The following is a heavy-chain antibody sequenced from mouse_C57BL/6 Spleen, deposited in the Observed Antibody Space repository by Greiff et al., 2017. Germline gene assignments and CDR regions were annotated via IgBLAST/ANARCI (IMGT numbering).Heavy chain of an antibody. CDR2: IDPSDSYT. D-gene: IGHD2-2*01. CDR1: GYTFTSYW. CDR3: ARGGMVTTYFDY. Sequence: QVQLQQPGAELVKPGASVKLSCKASGYTFTSYWMQWVKQRPGQGLEWIGEIDPSDSYTNYNQKFKGKATLTVDTSSSTAYMQLSSLTSEDSAVYYCARGGMVTTYFDYWGQGTTLTVSS. V-gene: IGHV1-50*01. J-gene: IGHJ2*01.